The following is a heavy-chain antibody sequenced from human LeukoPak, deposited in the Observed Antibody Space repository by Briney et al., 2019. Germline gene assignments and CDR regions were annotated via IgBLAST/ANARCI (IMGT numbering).Heavy chain of an antibody. CDR2: THYSGNT. Sequence: SETLSLTCTFSGGSISIYYWSWIRQPPGKGLEWIGYTHYSGNTKYNPPLNSRVIFSVDTSKNQFSLKLSSVTAADTALYYCARLMTTANALDIWGHGTMVTVSS. V-gene: IGHV4-59*08. CDR3: ARLMTTANALDI. D-gene: IGHD4-17*01. CDR1: GGSISIYY. J-gene: IGHJ3*02.